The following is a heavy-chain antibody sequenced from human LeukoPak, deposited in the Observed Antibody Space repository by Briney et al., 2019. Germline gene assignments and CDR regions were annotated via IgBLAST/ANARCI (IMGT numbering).Heavy chain of an antibody. D-gene: IGHD4-17*01. V-gene: IGHV4-31*03. CDR2: IYYSGST. J-gene: IGHJ1*01. Sequence: SQTLSLTCTVSGGSISSGGYYWSWLRQHPGKGLEWIGYIYYSGSTYYNPSLKSRVTISVDTSKNQFSLKLSSVTAADTAVYYCARGLMTTVTTFPHWGQGTLVTVSS. CDR1: GGSISSGGYY. CDR3: ARGLMTTVTTFPH.